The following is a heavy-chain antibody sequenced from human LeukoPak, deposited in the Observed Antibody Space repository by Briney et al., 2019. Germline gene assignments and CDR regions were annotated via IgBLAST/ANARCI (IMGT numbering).Heavy chain of an antibody. V-gene: IGHV1-2*06. CDR2: INPNSGGT. D-gene: IGHD2-21*01. CDR3: ARDYGPYPGCSWFDP. J-gene: IGHJ5*02. CDR1: GYTLTDYY. Sequence: ASVKVSCKASGYTLTDYYMHWVRQAPGQGLEWMGRINPNSGGTNYAQKFQGRVTMTRDTSISTVYMELSRLRSDDTAVYYCARDYGPYPGCSWFDPWGQGTLVTVSS.